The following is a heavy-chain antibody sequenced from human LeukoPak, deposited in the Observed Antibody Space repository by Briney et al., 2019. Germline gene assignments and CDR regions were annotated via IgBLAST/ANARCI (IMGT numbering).Heavy chain of an antibody. CDR1: GFTFSSYS. J-gene: IGHJ5*02. Sequence: GGSLSLSCAASGFTFSSYSMNWVRQAPGKGLEWVSYISSSSSTIYYADSVKGRFTISRDNAKNSLYLQMNSLRAEDTAVYYCARDYDSSGYYYVGWFDPWGQGTLVTVSS. V-gene: IGHV3-48*04. D-gene: IGHD3-22*01. CDR2: ISSSSSTI. CDR3: ARDYDSSGYYYVGWFDP.